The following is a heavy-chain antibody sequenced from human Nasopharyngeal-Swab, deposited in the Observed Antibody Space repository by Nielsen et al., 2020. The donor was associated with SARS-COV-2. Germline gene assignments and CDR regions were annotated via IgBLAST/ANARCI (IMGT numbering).Heavy chain of an antibody. Sequence: GESLKISCAVSGFTFSNYGVHWVRRAPGKGLERVAFISFDGNYKDFPDSVKGRFTISRDNSKNILYLQMNSLRTEDTAVYYCARVLGVVYAMDVWGQGTTVTVSS. CDR1: GFTFSNYG. V-gene: IGHV3-30*03. CDR2: ISFDGNYK. J-gene: IGHJ6*02. CDR3: ARVLGVVYAMDV. D-gene: IGHD3-3*01.